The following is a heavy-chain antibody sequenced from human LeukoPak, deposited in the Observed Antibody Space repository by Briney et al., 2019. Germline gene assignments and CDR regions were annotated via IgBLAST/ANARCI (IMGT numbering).Heavy chain of an antibody. CDR3: ARDPEEMATIETDY. CDR2: IKQDGSDK. Sequence: GGSLRLSCAASGFTFSSYWMSWVRQAPGRGLEWVANIKQDGSDKYYVDSVKGRFTISRDNAKNSLYLQMNSLRAEDTAVYYCARDPEEMATIETDYWGQGTLVTVSS. V-gene: IGHV3-7*01. CDR1: GFTFSSYW. D-gene: IGHD5-24*01. J-gene: IGHJ4*02.